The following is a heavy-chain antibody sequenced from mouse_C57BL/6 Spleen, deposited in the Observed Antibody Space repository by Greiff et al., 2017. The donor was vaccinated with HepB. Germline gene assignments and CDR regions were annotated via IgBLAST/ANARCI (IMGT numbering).Heavy chain of an antibody. CDR1: GYTFTDYY. Sequence: VQLQQSGPELVKPGASVKISCKASGYTFTDYYMNWVKQSHGKSLEWIGDINPNNGGTSYNQKFKGKATLTVDKSSSTAYIELRSLTSEDSAVYYCARDYYGSRRNYFDYWGQGTTLTVSS. CDR3: ARDYYGSRRNYFDY. CDR2: INPNNGGT. D-gene: IGHD1-1*01. J-gene: IGHJ2*01. V-gene: IGHV1-26*01.